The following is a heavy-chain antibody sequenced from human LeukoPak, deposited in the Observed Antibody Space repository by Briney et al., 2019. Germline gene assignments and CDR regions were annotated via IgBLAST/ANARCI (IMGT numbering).Heavy chain of an antibody. V-gene: IGHV1-2*02. CDR2: INPNSGGT. D-gene: IGHD5-12*01. CDR3: AKTAYLRFSSTAFDI. J-gene: IGHJ3*02. Sequence: ASVKVSCKASGYTFTGYYIHWVRQAPGQGLEWMGWINPNSGGTNYAQKFQGRVTMTRDTSISTAYMELSRLRSDDTAVYYCAKTAYLRFSSTAFDIWGQGTMVTVSS. CDR1: GYTFTGYY.